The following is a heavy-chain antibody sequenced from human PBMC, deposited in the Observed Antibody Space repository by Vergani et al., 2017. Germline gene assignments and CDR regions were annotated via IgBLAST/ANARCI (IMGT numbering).Heavy chain of an antibody. CDR3: AQISGGMVNDWFDP. Sequence: QVTLKESGPVLVKPTETLTLTCTVSGFSLSNARMGVSWIRQPPGKALEWLAHIFSNDEKSYSTSLKSRLTISKDTSKSQVVLTMTNRDPVDTATYYCAQISGGMVNDWFDPWGQGTLVTVSS. CDR2: IFSNDEK. V-gene: IGHV2-26*01. CDR1: GFSLSNARMG. D-gene: IGHD5-18*01. J-gene: IGHJ5*02.